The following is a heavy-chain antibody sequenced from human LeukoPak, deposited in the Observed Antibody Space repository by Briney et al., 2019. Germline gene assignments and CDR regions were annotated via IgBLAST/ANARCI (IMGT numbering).Heavy chain of an antibody. CDR3: AKDLNVAAAGYYFDY. CDR1: GFTFSNYG. CDR2: VANDGRDK. J-gene: IGHJ4*02. V-gene: IGHV3-30*18. D-gene: IGHD6-13*01. Sequence: GGSLRLSCAASGFTFSNYGMHRVRQAPGKGLEWVAVVANDGRDKRYADSVKGRFTISRDNSKNTVSLQMNRLRAEDTAVYYCAKDLNVAAAGYYFDYWGQGTLVTVSS.